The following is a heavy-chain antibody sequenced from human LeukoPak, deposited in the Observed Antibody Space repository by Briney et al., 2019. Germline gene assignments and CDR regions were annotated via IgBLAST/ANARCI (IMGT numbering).Heavy chain of an antibody. J-gene: IGHJ4*02. CDR3: ATFSYSGNYDDY. D-gene: IGHD1-26*01. CDR1: GDSISISSYF. Sequence: SETLSLTCTVSGDSISISSYFWAWIRQPPGKGLEWIGSIYYTGSTYFNPSLKSRVTLSVDTSKNQFSLKLNSVTAADTAVYHCATFSYSGNYDDYWGQGTLVTVSS. V-gene: IGHV4-39*01. CDR2: IYYTGST.